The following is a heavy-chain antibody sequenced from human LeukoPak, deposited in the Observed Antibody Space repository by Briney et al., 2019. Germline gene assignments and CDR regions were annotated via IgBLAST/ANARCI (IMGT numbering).Heavy chain of an antibody. D-gene: IGHD6-13*01. J-gene: IGHJ3*02. CDR2: ISYDGSNK. CDR1: GFTFSSYA. V-gene: IGHV3-30-3*01. CDR3: AREGSSSWNLENDAFDI. Sequence: GGSLRLSCAASGFTFSSYAMHWVRQAPGKGLEWVAVISYDGSNKYYADSVKGRFTISRDNSKNTLYLQMNSLRAEDTAVYYCAREGSSSWNLENDAFDIWGQGTMVTVSS.